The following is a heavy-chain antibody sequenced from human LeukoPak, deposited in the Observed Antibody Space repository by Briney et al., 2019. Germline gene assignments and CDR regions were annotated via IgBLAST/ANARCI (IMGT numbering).Heavy chain of an antibody. CDR1: GYTFTSYD. CDR3: ARSRYSGSYGDY. CDR2: MNPNSGNT. Sequence: RASVTVSCKASGYTFTSYDINWVRQATGQGLEWMGWMNPNSGNTGYAQKFQGRATMTRNTSISTAYMELSSLRSEDTAVYYCARSRYSGSYGDYWGQGTLVTVSS. D-gene: IGHD1-26*01. V-gene: IGHV1-8*01. J-gene: IGHJ4*02.